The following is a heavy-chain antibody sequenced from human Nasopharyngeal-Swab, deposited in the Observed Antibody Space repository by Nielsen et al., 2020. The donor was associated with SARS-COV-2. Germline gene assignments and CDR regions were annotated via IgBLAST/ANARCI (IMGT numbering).Heavy chain of an antibody. V-gene: IGHV3-23*01. D-gene: IGHD2-21*01. CDR3: AKDGREKPPDSQRARYFDY. CDR2: ISGSGGST. J-gene: IGHJ4*02. Sequence: VRQAPGKGLEWVSAISGSGGSTYYADSVKGRFTISRDNSKNTLYLQMNSLRAEDTAVYYCAKDGREKPPDSQRARYFDYWGQGTLVTVSS.